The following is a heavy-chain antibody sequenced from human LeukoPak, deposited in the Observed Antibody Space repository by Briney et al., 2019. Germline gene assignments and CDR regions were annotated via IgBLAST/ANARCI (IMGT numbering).Heavy chain of an antibody. Sequence: ASVKVSCKASGGTFSSYAISWVRQAPGQGLEWMGRIIPIFGTANYAQRFLGRVTITTDESTSTAYMELSSLRSEDTAVYYCASRIAARPNYYYYMDVWGKGTTVTVSS. CDR1: GGTFSSYA. V-gene: IGHV1-69*05. D-gene: IGHD6-6*01. CDR2: IIPIFGTA. J-gene: IGHJ6*03. CDR3: ASRIAARPNYYYYMDV.